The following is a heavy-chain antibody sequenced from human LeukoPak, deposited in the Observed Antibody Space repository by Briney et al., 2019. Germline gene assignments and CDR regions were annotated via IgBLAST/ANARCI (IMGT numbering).Heavy chain of an antibody. CDR1: GFTFSSYG. Sequence: GGSLRLSCAASGFTFSSYGMHWVRQAPGKGLEWVAVISFDGINKYYADSVKGRFTISRDNSKNTLYLQMNSLIAEDTAVYYCARDRWYYYDSSDYYHDAFDIWGQGTMVTVSS. CDR3: ARDRWYYYDSSDYYHDAFDI. CDR2: ISFDGINK. D-gene: IGHD3-22*01. J-gene: IGHJ3*02. V-gene: IGHV3-30*03.